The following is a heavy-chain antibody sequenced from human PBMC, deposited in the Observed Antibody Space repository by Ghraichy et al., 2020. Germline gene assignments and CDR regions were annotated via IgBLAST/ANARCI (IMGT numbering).Heavy chain of an antibody. J-gene: IGHJ4*02. CDR2: INPNSGGT. CDR3: ARDRSSGSSFDY. CDR1: RSHVCTPVT. Sequence: ASVKVSCKICRSHVCTPVTFRNLVCRLQLHEWMGWINPNSGGTNYAQKFQGRVTMTRDTSISTAYMELSRLRSDDTAVYYCARDRSSGSSFDYWGQGTLVTVSS. D-gene: IGHD1-26*01. V-gene: IGHV1-2*02.